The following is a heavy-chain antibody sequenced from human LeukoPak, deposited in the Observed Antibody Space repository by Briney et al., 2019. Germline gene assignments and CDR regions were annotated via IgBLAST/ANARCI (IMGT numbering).Heavy chain of an antibody. CDR2: IIGGAGGT. CDR1: RFTFSSYG. V-gene: IGHV3-23*01. CDR3: ASTFVPSGLDLYYYYMDV. Sequence: GGSLRLSCAASRFTFSSYGMSWVRQAPGKGLEWVSGIIGGAGGTYYADSVKGRFTISRDNAKNSLYLQMNSLRAEDTAVYYCASTFVPSGLDLYYYYMDVWGKGTTVTVSS. D-gene: IGHD2/OR15-2a*01. J-gene: IGHJ6*03.